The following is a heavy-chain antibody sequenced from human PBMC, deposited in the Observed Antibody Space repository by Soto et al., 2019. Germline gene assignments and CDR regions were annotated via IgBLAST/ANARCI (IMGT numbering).Heavy chain of an antibody. J-gene: IGHJ4*02. Sequence: SETLSLTCTASGGSISSSSYYWGWIRQPPGKGLEWIGYIYYSGSTNYNPSLKSRVTISVDTSKNQFSLKLSSVTAADTAVYYCARTWGSRNDYWGRGTLVTVSS. CDR3: ARTWGSRNDY. CDR1: GGSISSSSYY. D-gene: IGHD3-16*01. CDR2: IYYSGST. V-gene: IGHV4-61*05.